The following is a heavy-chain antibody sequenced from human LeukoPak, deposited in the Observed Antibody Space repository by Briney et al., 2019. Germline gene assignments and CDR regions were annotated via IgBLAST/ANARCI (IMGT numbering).Heavy chain of an antibody. CDR1: GFTFDDYA. CDR3: AKDRAAVAGTGYNWFDP. CDR2: ISWNSGSI. D-gene: IGHD6-19*01. V-gene: IGHV3-9*01. Sequence: GGSLRLSCAASGFTFDDYAMHWVRQAPGKGLEWVSGISWNSGSIGYADSVKGRFTISRDNAKNSLYLQMDSLRAEDTALYYCAKDRAAVAGTGYNWFDPWGQGTLVTVSS. J-gene: IGHJ5*02.